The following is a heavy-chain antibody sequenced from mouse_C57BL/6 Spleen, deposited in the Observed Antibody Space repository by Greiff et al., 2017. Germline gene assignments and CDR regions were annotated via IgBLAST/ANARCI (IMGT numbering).Heavy chain of an antibody. Sequence: QVQLQQSGAELVKPGASVKMSCKASGYTFTTYPIEWMKQNHGKSLEWIGNFHPYNDDTKYNEKFKGKATLTVEKSSSTAYLELSRLTSDDSAVYYCARAHYGSSYFDYWGQGTTLTVSS. CDR2: FHPYNDDT. D-gene: IGHD1-1*01. V-gene: IGHV1-47*01. J-gene: IGHJ2*01. CDR1: GYTFTTYP. CDR3: ARAHYGSSYFDY.